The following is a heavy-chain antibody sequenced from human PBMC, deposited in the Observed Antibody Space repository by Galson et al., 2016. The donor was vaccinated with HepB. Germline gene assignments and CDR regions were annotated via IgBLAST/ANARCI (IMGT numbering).Heavy chain of an antibody. D-gene: IGHD1-26*01. V-gene: IGHV3-23*01. Sequence: LRLSCAGSGFTFSRHAMSWVRQAPGKGLEWVSTISGSGGSTYYADSVKGRFTISRDNSKNSLYLQMKSLRAEDTAVYYCAKGREWELLRSFDFWGQGNQVTVSS. CDR3: AKGREWELLRSFDF. CDR1: GFTFSRHA. CDR2: ISGSGGST. J-gene: IGHJ4*02.